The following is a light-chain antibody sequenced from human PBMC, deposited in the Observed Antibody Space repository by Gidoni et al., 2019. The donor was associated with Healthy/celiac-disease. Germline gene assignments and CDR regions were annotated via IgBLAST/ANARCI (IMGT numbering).Light chain of an antibody. Sequence: QSVLTQPPSASVTPGQRVTISCYGSNSNIVSNTVNWYQQLPGTAPKLLIYSNNQRPSGVPDRFSGSKSGTSASLAISGLQSEDEADYYCAAWDDSLNGSLVFGGGTKLTVL. CDR2: SNN. V-gene: IGLV1-44*01. J-gene: IGLJ2*01. CDR1: NSNIVSNT. CDR3: AAWDDSLNGSLV.